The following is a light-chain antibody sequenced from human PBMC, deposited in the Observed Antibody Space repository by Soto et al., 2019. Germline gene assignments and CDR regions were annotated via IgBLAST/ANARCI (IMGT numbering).Light chain of an antibody. V-gene: IGKV3-15*01. CDR3: QQYKNWPRT. J-gene: IGKJ1*01. Sequence: IVITQSPSTLSLSPGDRATLSCLASQSASSNLAWCQQKPGQAPRLLIYGASTRATNIPARFSGSGSGTEFTLTISSLQSEDVAVYYCQQYKNWPRTFGQGTKVDIK. CDR1: QSASSN. CDR2: GAS.